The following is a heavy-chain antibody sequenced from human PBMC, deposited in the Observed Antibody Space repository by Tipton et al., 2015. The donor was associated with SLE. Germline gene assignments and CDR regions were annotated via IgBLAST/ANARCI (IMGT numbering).Heavy chain of an antibody. J-gene: IGHJ5*02. CDR1: GGSLRSHY. V-gene: IGHV4-59*04. D-gene: IGHD2-8*01. CDR3: ARHDTNYGRNWFDP. Sequence: TLSLTCTVSGGSLRSHYWTWIRQPPGKGPEWIGRITNNGNTHYIPSLQSRVTMSVDTSKNHFSLKLSSVTAADTAVYYCARHDTNYGRNWFDPWGQGTLVTVSS. CDR2: ITNNGNT.